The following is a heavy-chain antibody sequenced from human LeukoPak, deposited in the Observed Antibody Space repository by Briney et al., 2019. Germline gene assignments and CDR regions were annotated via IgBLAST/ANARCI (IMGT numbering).Heavy chain of an antibody. Sequence: GASVKASCKASGYTFTGYYMHWVRQAPGQGLEWMGRINPNSGGTNYAQKFQGRVTMTRDTSISTAYMELSRLRSDDTAVYYCARVYEGSYFDYWGQGTLVTVSS. D-gene: IGHD3-10*01. CDR1: GYTFTGYY. CDR3: ARVYEGSYFDY. V-gene: IGHV1-2*06. J-gene: IGHJ4*02. CDR2: INPNSGGT.